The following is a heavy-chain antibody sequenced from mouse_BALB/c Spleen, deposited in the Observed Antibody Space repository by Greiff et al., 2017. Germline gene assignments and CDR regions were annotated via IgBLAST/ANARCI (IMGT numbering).Heavy chain of an antibody. V-gene: IGHV1-87*01. CDR1: GYTFTSYW. D-gene: IGHD1-1*01. Sequence: QVQLKQSGAELARPGASVKLSCKASGYTFTSYWMQWVKQRPGQGLEWIGAIYPGDGDTRYTQKFKGKATLTADKSSSTAYMQLSSLASEDSAVYYCARQGMGYDGSTLDYWGQGTTLTVSS. J-gene: IGHJ2*01. CDR2: IYPGDGDT. CDR3: ARQGMGYDGSTLDY.